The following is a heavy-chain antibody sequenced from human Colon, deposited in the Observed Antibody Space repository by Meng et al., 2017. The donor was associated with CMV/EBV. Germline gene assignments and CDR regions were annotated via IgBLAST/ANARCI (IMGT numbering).Heavy chain of an antibody. CDR3: VRMTTTGTIVPDTFDV. Sequence: SGPTLVKPTQTLTLTCNFSGFSLNNARMRVSWIRQPPGKALEWLARIDWDDEKFYSPSLKTRLTISKDTSKNQVVLTMTNMDPVDTAIYYCVRMTTTGTIVPDTFDVWGQGTMVTVSS. CDR1: GFSLNNARMR. D-gene: IGHD1-1*01. CDR2: IDWDDEK. J-gene: IGHJ3*01. V-gene: IGHV2-70*04.